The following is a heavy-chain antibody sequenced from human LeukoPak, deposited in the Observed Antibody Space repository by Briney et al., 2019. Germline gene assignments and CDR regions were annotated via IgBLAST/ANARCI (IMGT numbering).Heavy chain of an antibody. CDR1: GGTFSSYA. CDR3: ARAPRYSNGLRAFDY. V-gene: IGHV1-69*13. D-gene: IGHD5-18*01. Sequence: SVKVSCKASGGTFSSYAISWIRQVPGQGLERMGGIIPIFGTANYAQKFQGRVTITADESTSTAYMELSSLRSEDTAVYYCARAPRYSNGLRAFDYWGQGTLVTVSS. CDR2: IIPIFGTA. J-gene: IGHJ4*02.